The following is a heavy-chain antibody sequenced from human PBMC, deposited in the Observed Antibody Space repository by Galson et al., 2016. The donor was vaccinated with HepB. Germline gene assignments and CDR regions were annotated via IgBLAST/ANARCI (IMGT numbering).Heavy chain of an antibody. V-gene: IGHV4-61*01. D-gene: IGHD1-26*01. CDR2: IYHSGST. J-gene: IGHJ3*01. Sequence: SETLSLTCSVSGGSVSGSSYFWSWIRQPPGQGLEYIGYIYHSGSTNYSPSLKSRVTISLDTSKNQFSLKLNSVTAAATAVYYCARDRGLPGIGDALDVWGQGTKVTVSS. CDR1: GGSVSGSSYF. CDR3: ARDRGLPGIGDALDV.